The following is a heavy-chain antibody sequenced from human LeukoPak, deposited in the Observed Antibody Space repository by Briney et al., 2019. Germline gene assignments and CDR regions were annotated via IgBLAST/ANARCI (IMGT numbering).Heavy chain of an antibody. CDR2: ISYDGSNK. Sequence: PGGSLRLSCAASGFTFSSYAMHWVRQAPGKGLEWVAVISYDGSNKYYADSVKGRFTISRDNSKTTLYLHMNSLRAEDTAVYYCASGRGTRVFDYWGQGTLVTVSS. CDR3: ASGRGTRVFDY. V-gene: IGHV3-30-3*01. D-gene: IGHD3-16*01. CDR1: GFTFSSYA. J-gene: IGHJ4*02.